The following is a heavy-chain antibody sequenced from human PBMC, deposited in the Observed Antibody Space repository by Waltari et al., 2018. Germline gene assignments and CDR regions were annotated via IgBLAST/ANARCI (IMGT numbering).Heavy chain of an antibody. Sequence: EVQLLESGGGLVQPGGALRLACAASGLTFSSYALHWVRQAPGKGLEWVSAIYSDDSTHYADSVKGRFLISRDNSKKTVYLEINGLRGEDTAIYYCAKSAGGFYDYWGQGTLVTVSS. CDR2: IYSDDST. CDR3: AKSAGGFYDY. J-gene: IGHJ4*02. V-gene: IGHV3-23*03. D-gene: IGHD3-3*01. CDR1: GLTFSSYA.